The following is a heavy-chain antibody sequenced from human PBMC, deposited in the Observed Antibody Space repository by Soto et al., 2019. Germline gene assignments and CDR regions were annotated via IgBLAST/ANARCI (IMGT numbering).Heavy chain of an antibody. J-gene: IGHJ4*02. Sequence: PSETLSLTCTVSGGSINSYYWGWIRQPPGKGLEWIGSIYYSGSTYNNPSLRSRVSMSIDTSKDQFSLKLKSVTAADTALYFCARQRTSVVTQAYFDVWGPGSLVTVSS. CDR2: IYYSGST. D-gene: IGHD2-21*02. CDR1: GGSINSYY. V-gene: IGHV4-39*01. CDR3: ARQRTSVVTQAYFDV.